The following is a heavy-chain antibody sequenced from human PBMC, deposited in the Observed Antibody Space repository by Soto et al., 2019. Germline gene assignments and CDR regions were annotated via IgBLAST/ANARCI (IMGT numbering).Heavy chain of an antibody. CDR3: ARHHGPTTSENWFDP. CDR2: ISTYSGDT. J-gene: IGHJ5*02. D-gene: IGHD5-12*01. CDR1: GSTFFPYD. V-gene: IGHV1-18*01. Sequence: QVHLVQSGVEVKTPGASVKVSCQASGSTFFPYDIGWVRQAPGQGLEWMGWISTYSGDTKFAQKFPGRVTMTTDTSTTTAYLELRSLRSDDTAVYYCARHHGPTTSENWFDPWGQGTLVTVSS.